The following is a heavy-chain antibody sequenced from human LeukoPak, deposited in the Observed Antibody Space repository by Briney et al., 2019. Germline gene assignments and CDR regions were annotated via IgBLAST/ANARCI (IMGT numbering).Heavy chain of an antibody. D-gene: IGHD3-22*01. Sequence: GESLKISCKGSGYSFTSYWIGWVRQMPGKGLEWMGIIYPGDSDTRYSPSFQGQVTISADKSISTAYLQWSSLKASDTAMYYCARRYYYYDSSGYYPDYDWFDPWGQGTLVTVSS. J-gene: IGHJ5*02. V-gene: IGHV5-51*01. CDR1: GYSFTSYW. CDR2: IYPGDSDT. CDR3: ARRYYYYDSSGYYPDYDWFDP.